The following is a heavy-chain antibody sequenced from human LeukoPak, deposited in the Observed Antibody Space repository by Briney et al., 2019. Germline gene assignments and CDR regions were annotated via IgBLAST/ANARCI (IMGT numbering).Heavy chain of an antibody. Sequence: PGGSLRLSCAASGITVSNNYMIWVRQAPGKWLEWVSVISSGGSTYYADSVKGRFTISRDSSKNTVYLQINSLRAEDTAVYYCARKEDWGQGTLVTVSP. CDR2: ISSGGST. CDR3: ARKED. V-gene: IGHV3-66*01. J-gene: IGHJ4*02. CDR1: GITVSNNY.